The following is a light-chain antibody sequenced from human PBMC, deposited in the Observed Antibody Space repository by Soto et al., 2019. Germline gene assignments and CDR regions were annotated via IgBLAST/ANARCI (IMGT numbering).Light chain of an antibody. CDR1: TSDVVGYNF. CDR3: SSYTRSTTLL. CDR2: EVA. J-gene: IGLJ3*02. Sequence: QSVLTQPASVSGSPGQSITISCTGTTSDVVGYNFVSGYQQSPGKAPKLIIYEVANRPSGVSDRCSGSKAGNTAALTISGRQAEDEADYYCSSYTRSTTLLFGGGTKLTVL. V-gene: IGLV2-14*01.